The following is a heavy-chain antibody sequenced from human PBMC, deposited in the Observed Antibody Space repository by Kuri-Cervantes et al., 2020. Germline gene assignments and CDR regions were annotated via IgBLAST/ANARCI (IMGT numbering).Heavy chain of an antibody. CDR2: ISSSSSTI. J-gene: IGHJ6*03. V-gene: IGHV3-48*04. D-gene: IGHD3-10*01. CDR3: ARDLDRELFDYMDV. CDR1: GFTFSTYS. Sequence: GESLKISCAASGFTFSTYSMNWVRQAPGKGLEWVSYISSSSSTIYHADSAKGRFTISRDNAKNSLYLQMNSLRAEDTAVYYCARDLDRELFDYMDVWGKGTTVTVSS.